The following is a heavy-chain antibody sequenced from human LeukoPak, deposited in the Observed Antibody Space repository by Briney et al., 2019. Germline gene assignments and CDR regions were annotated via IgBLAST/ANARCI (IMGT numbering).Heavy chain of an antibody. Sequence: GGSLRLSCAASGFXFSTSWMHWVRQVSGKGLLWVARIKSDGITTTYADSVKGRFTISRDNAKNTLYLQMNSLRAEDTAVYYCLRDEFSGPHRYWGQGTLVSVSS. CDR3: LRDEFSGPHRY. V-gene: IGHV3-74*01. J-gene: IGHJ4*02. CDR2: IKSDGITT. D-gene: IGHD5-12*01. CDR1: GFXFSTSW.